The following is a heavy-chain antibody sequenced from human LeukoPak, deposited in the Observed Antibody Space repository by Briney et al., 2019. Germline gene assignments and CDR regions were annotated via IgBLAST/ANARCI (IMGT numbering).Heavy chain of an antibody. J-gene: IGHJ2*01. Sequence: GGSLRLSCAASGFTFSNYAMSWVRQAPGKGLEWVSAITGSGGYTYYADSVKGRFTISRDNAKNSVYLQMTSLRAEDTAVYYCAKSDSSGFIFRWYFDLWGRGTLVTVSS. V-gene: IGHV3-23*01. CDR1: GFTFSNYA. CDR3: AKSDSSGFIFRWYFDL. CDR2: ITGSGGYT. D-gene: IGHD3-22*01.